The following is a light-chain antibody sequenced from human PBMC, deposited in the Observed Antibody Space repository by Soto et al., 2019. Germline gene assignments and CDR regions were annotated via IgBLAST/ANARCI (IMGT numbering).Light chain of an antibody. V-gene: IGKV3-20*01. CDR1: QSVCSRC. J-gene: IGKJ1*01. CDR3: QHYGTTPWT. CDR2: GAS. Sequence: TVLTQSPGTLSLSPGERVTLSCRASQSVCSRCFAWYQQKPGQSPRLLIYGASTRATGIPDRFSGSGSGTDFTLTISRLEPEDFAVYYCQHYGTTPWTFGQGTKVGIK.